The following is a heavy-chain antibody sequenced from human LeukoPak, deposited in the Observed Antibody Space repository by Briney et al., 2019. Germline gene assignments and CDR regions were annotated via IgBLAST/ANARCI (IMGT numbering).Heavy chain of an antibody. CDR2: INPNSGGT. Sequence: ASVKVSCKASGYTLTGYYMHWVRQAPGQGLEWMGWINPNSGGTNYAQKFQGRVTMTRDTSISTAYMELSRLGSDDTAVYYCARDGASGYLADYWGQGTLVNVSS. CDR1: GYTLTGYY. J-gene: IGHJ4*02. D-gene: IGHD3-3*01. CDR3: ARDGASGYLADY. V-gene: IGHV1-2*02.